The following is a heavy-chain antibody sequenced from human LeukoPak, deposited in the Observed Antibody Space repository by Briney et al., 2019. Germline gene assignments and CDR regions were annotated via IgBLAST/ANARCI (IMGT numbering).Heavy chain of an antibody. CDR2: IYSGGST. J-gene: IGHJ3*02. CDR1: GFSVSSNY. CDR3: AREGIVVVPAAIHHAFDI. D-gene: IGHD2-2*02. V-gene: IGHV3-53*01. Sequence: PGGSLRLSCAASGFSVSSNYMSWVRQAPGKGLEWVSVIYSGGSTYYADSVKGRFTISRDNPKNTLYLQMNSLRAEDTAVYYCAREGIVVVPAAIHHAFDIWGQGTMVTVSS.